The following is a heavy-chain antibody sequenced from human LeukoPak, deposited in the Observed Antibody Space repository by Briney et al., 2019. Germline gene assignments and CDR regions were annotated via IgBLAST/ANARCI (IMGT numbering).Heavy chain of an antibody. CDR3: ARRQFDYDRGAYYYYYYMDV. D-gene: IGHD4-17*01. V-gene: IGHV1-8*01. CDR1: GYTFTSYD. Sequence: ASVKVSCKASGYTFTSYDITWVRQATGQGLEWMGWMSPDSGYTGYAQTFQGRVSLTRNTSVSTAFMELSSLRSEDTAVYYCARRQFDYDRGAYYYYYYMDVWGKGTTVTVSS. J-gene: IGHJ6*03. CDR2: MSPDSGYT.